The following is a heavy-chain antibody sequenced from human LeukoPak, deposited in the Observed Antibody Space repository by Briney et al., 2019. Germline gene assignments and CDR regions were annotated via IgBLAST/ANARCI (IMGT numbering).Heavy chain of an antibody. CDR3: AKKGAIAVAGYYFDY. V-gene: IGHV3-23*01. Sequence: GGSLRLSCAASGFTFSTYAMSWVRQAPGKGLEWVSGISASGGTTYYADSVKGRFTISRDNSKNTLYLQMNSLRAEDTAVYYCAKKGAIAVAGYYFDYWGQGTLVTVSS. CDR1: GFTFSTYA. J-gene: IGHJ4*02. D-gene: IGHD6-19*01. CDR2: ISASGGTT.